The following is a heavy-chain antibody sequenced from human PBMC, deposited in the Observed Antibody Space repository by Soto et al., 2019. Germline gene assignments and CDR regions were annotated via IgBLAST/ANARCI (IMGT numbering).Heavy chain of an antibody. CDR2: VSFDGSNK. J-gene: IGHJ4*02. CDR3: ARDQTGITTTGGGRIDH. CDR1: GFTFSTHA. Sequence: VQLVESGGGVVQPGRSLRLSCAASGFTFSTHAMHWVRQAPGKGLECVAIVSFDGSNKYYADSVKGRFTISRDNSKKTLYLQMSGRTPEDTAVYYSARDQTGITTTGGGRIDHWGQRTLVTVSS. V-gene: IGHV3-30-3*01. D-gene: IGHD1-20*01.